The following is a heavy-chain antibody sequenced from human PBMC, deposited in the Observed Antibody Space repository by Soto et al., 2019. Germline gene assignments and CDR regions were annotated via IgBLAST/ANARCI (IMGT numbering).Heavy chain of an antibody. CDR1: GFTFSTYA. CDR2: IRGSGGNT. J-gene: IGHJ3*02. Sequence: EVQLLESGGGLVQPGGSLRLSCAASGFTFSTYAMSWVRQAPGKGLEWVATIRGSGGNTHYADSVKGRFTTSRDNSENTVYLQMNSLRAEDTAVYYCVRVQAPILSSGWYGGDDIWGHGTMVTVSS. V-gene: IGHV3-23*01. CDR3: VRVQAPILSSGWYGGDDI. D-gene: IGHD6-19*01.